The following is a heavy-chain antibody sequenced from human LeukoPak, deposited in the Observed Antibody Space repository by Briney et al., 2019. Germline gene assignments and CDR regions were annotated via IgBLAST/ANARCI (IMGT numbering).Heavy chain of an antibody. J-gene: IGHJ4*02. CDR3: AKRTAMDIFFDY. V-gene: IGHV3-23*01. CDR2: ISGSGGST. D-gene: IGHD5-18*01. CDR1: GFTFSTYA. Sequence: GGSLRLSCAASGFTFSTYAMSWVRQTPAKGLEWVSAISGSGGSTYYADSVKGRFTISRDNSKNTLYLQMNSLRAEDTAVYYCAKRTAMDIFFDYWGQGTLVTVSS.